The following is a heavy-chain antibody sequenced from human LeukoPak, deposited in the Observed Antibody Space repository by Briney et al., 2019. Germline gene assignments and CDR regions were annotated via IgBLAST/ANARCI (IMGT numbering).Heavy chain of an antibody. CDR2: ISGSGGST. V-gene: IGHV3-23*01. Sequence: GGTLRLSCAASGFTFSCYGMSWVRQAPGKGLEWVSAISGSGGSTYYADSVKGRFTISRDNSKNTLYLQMNSLRAEDTAVYYCAKDRYYYDSSGYPAYNWFDPWGQGTLVTVSS. CDR3: AKDRYYYDSSGYPAYNWFDP. D-gene: IGHD3-22*01. CDR1: GFTFSCYG. J-gene: IGHJ5*02.